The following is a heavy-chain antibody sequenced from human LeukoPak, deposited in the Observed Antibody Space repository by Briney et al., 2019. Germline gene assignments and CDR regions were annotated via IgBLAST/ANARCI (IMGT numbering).Heavy chain of an antibody. D-gene: IGHD6-6*01. V-gene: IGHV1-24*01. Sequence: ASVKVSCKVSGYTLTELSMHWVRQAPGKGLEWMGGFDPEDGETIYAQKFQGRVTMTEDTSTDTAYMELSSLRSEDTAVYHCATAERRSSSLYYYYYMDVWGKGTTVTVSS. J-gene: IGHJ6*03. CDR1: GYTLTELS. CDR2: FDPEDGET. CDR3: ATAERRSSSLYYYYYMDV.